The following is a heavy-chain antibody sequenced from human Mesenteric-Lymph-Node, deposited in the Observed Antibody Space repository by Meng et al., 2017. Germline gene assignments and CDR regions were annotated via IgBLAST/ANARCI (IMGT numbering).Heavy chain of an antibody. CDR3: ATSYSGYEDHYYYYGMDV. J-gene: IGHJ6*02. CDR2: INHSGST. V-gene: IGHV4-34*01. Sequence: SETLSLTCAVYGGSFSGYYWSWIRQPPGKGLEWIGEINHSGSTNYNPSLKSRVTISVDTSKNQFSLKLSSVTAADTAVYYCATSYSGYEDHYYYYGMDVWGQGTTVTVSS. CDR1: GGSFSGYY. D-gene: IGHD5-12*01.